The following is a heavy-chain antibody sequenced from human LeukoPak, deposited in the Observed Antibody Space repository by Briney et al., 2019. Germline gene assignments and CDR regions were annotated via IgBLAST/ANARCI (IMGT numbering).Heavy chain of an antibody. D-gene: IGHD2-2*01. V-gene: IGHV3-23*01. J-gene: IGHJ4*02. CDR1: GFTFSSYA. Sequence: GGSLRLSCAASGFTFSSYAMSWVRQALGKGLEWVSAISGSGGSTYYADSVKGRFTISRDSSKNTLYLQMNSLRAEDTAVYYCAKDQRGEMSSTTSPGEDYWGQGTLVTVSS. CDR2: ISGSGGST. CDR3: AKDQRGEMSSTTSPGEDY.